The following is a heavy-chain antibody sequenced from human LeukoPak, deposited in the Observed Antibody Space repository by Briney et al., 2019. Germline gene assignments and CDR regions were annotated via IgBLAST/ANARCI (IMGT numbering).Heavy chain of an antibody. V-gene: IGHV3-66*04. D-gene: IGHD4-17*01. CDR2: IYSGGST. J-gene: IGHJ4*02. Sequence: GGSLRLSCAASGFTVSSNYMSWVRQAPGKGLEWVSVIYSGGSTYYADSVKGRFTISRDNSKNTLYLQMNSLRAEDTAVYYCAKPPVTVTTGYWGQGTLVTVSS. CDR3: AKPPVTVTTGY. CDR1: GFTVSSNY.